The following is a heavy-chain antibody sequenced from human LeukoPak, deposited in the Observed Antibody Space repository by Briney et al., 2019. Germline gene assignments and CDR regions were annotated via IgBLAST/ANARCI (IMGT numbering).Heavy chain of an antibody. CDR3: ARPQYYYDSSGYVRLDASDI. J-gene: IGHJ3*02. V-gene: IGHV3-74*01. Sequence: GGSLRLSCAASGFNFGRNWMDWVRQAPGKGLVWVSRINSDGSNTNYADSVKGRFIISRDNAKNTLYLQMNSLRVEDTAVYFCARPQYYYDSSGYVRLDASDIWSQGTMVTVSS. D-gene: IGHD3-22*01. CDR2: INSDGSNT. CDR1: GFNFGRNW.